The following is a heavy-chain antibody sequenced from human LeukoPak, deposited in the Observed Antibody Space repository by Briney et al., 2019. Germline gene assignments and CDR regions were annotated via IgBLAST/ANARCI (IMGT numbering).Heavy chain of an antibody. V-gene: IGHV3-30*02. J-gene: IGHJ6*03. D-gene: IGHD3-10*01. Sequence: GGSLRLSCAASGFTFTYCGMHWVRQAPGKGLEWVTFIRYDAISKYYADSVKGRFTISRDNSKNTLYLQMNSLRAEDTAVYYCAKDPNPDYFSSGTYYNAYMDVWGKGTTVTISS. CDR3: AKDPNPDYFSSGTYYNAYMDV. CDR1: GFTFTYCG. CDR2: IRYDAISK.